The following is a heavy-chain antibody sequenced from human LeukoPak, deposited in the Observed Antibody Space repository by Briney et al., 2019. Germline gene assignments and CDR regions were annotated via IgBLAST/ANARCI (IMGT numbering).Heavy chain of an antibody. J-gene: IGHJ3*02. Sequence: SGPGLVKPSQTLSLTCAIFGDSISSNSSWNWIRQSPSRGLEWLGRTYYRSKWYNDYVVSVKSRININPDTSKNQFSLQLNSVTPEDTAVYYCARGGQGDGYSADEAFDIWGQGTMVTVS. CDR2: TYYRSKWYN. CDR3: ARGGQGDGYSADEAFDI. D-gene: IGHD5-18*01. V-gene: IGHV6-1*01. CDR1: GDSISSNSS.